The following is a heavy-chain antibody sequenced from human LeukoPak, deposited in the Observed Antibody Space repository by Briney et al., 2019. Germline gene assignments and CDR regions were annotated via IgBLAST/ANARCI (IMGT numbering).Heavy chain of an antibody. V-gene: IGHV5-51*01. CDR2: IYPGDSDT. J-gene: IGHJ6*03. CDR3: ASSAGNYYYYMDV. D-gene: IGHD1-14*01. Sequence: GESLKISCKGSGYSFTSYWIGCVRQMPGKGLEWMGIIYPGDSDTRYSPSFQGQVTISADKSISTAYLQWSSLKASDTAMYYCASSAGNYYYYMDVWGKGTTVTVSS. CDR1: GYSFTSYW.